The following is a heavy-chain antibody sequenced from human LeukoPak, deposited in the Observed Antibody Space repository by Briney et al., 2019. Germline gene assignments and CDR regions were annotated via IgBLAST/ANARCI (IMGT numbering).Heavy chain of an antibody. Sequence: GRSLRLSCAASGFSFSGYALHWVRQAPGKGLECVAVISYDGSNEYSANSVKGRFTISRDNSKNMLFLQMNSLRADDTAVYYCARASLIDYDFRSGPADYFDFWGQGTLVTVSS. D-gene: IGHD3-3*01. CDR3: ARASLIDYDFRSGPADYFDF. CDR1: GFSFSGYA. V-gene: IGHV3-30*04. CDR2: ISYDGSNE. J-gene: IGHJ4*02.